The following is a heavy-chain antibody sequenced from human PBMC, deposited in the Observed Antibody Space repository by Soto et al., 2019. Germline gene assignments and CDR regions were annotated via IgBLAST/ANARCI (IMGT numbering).Heavy chain of an antibody. CDR3: AAYDGSQMLERYYKGMHV. Sequence: ASVKVSCKASGYTFPGYYMLWVRQAPGQGLEWMGWINPNSGGTNYAQKFQGRVTMTRDTSISTAYMELSRLRSDDTAVYYCAAYDGSQMLERYYKGMHVSGQG. D-gene: IGHD2-2*01. J-gene: IGHJ6*02. CDR2: INPNSGGT. V-gene: IGHV1-2*02. CDR1: GYTFPGYY.